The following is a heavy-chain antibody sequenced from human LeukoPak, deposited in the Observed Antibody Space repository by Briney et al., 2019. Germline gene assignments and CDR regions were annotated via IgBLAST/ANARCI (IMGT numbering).Heavy chain of an antibody. Sequence: ETLSLTCTVSGGSISSSSYYWGWIRQPPGKGLEWVSAISGSGGSTYYADSVKGRFTISRDNSKNTLYLQMNSLRAEDTAVYYCARGGSQWLRLRAVKKNLDYWGQGTLVTVSS. V-gene: IGHV3-23*01. CDR2: ISGSGGST. D-gene: IGHD3-22*01. CDR1: GGSISSSSYY. CDR3: ARGGSQWLRLRAVKKNLDY. J-gene: IGHJ4*02.